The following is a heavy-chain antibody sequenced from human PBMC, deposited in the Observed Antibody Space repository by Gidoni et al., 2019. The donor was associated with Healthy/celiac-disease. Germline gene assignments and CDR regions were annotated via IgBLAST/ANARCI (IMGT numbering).Heavy chain of an antibody. CDR1: GFTFSSYS. V-gene: IGHV3-23*01. J-gene: IGHJ4*02. D-gene: IGHD6-13*01. Sequence: ELQLLESGGGLVSPGGSLSLSCAAPGFTFSSYSLSWVRQAPGKGLEWVAAISGSGGSTYYADSVKGRFTISRDNTKNTLYLQMNSLRAENTAVYYCAKLTEKSYSSSRPFLRLFDYWGQGTLVTVSS. CDR3: AKLTEKSYSSSRPFLRLFDY. CDR2: ISGSGGST.